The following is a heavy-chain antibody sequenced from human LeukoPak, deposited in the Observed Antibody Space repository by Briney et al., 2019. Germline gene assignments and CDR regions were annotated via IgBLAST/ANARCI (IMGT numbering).Heavy chain of an antibody. D-gene: IGHD5-18*01. Sequence: GGSPRLSCAASGFTFSSYGMHWVRQAPGKGLEWVAVIWYDGSNKYYADSVKGRFTISRDNPKNTLYLQMNSLRAEDTAVYYCAKGAIQPYITEYWGQGTLVTVSS. CDR2: IWYDGSNK. CDR3: AKGAIQPYITEY. CDR1: GFTFSSYG. J-gene: IGHJ4*02. V-gene: IGHV3-30*02.